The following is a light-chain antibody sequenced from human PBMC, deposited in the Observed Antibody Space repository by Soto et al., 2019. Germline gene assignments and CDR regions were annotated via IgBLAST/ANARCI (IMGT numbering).Light chain of an antibody. CDR1: SSDVGGYNS. V-gene: IGLV2-11*01. CDR3: SSYAGSYTFFV. J-gene: IGLJ2*01. Sequence: QAVVTQPRSVSGSPGQSVTISCTGSSSDVGGYNSVSWYQHRPGKAPKLIIYDVNKRPSGVPLRFSASKSGNTASLTISGLQAEDEADYYCSSYAGSYTFFVFGGGTQLTVL. CDR2: DVN.